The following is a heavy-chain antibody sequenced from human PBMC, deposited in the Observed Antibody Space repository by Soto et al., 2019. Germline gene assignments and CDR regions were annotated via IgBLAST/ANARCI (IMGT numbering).Heavy chain of an antibody. Sequence: PSETLSLTCTVSGGSISSDDYYWTWIRQAPGEGLEWIGYIYYTGRTLYNPSLKGRLTISIDTSKNQFSLKLISVTAEDTAVYYCARDRSKSPDFFDDWGQGTLVTVSS. V-gene: IGHV4-30-4*01. D-gene: IGHD2-15*01. J-gene: IGHJ4*02. CDR1: GGSISSDDYY. CDR3: ARDRSKSPDFFDD. CDR2: IYYTGRT.